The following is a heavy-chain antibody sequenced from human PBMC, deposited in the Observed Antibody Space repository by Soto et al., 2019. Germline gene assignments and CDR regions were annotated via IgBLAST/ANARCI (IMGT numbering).Heavy chain of an antibody. CDR2: ISYDGSNK. J-gene: IGHJ4*02. D-gene: IGHD4-17*01. Sequence: GGSLRLSCAASGFTFSSYAMHWVRQAPGKGLEWVAVISYDGSNKYYADSEKGRFTISRDNSKNTLYLQNNRLTAEDTAVHSCARARVTTYSPYFDYWGQGTLVTVSS. CDR1: GFTFSSYA. CDR3: ARARVTTYSPYFDY. V-gene: IGHV3-30-3*01.